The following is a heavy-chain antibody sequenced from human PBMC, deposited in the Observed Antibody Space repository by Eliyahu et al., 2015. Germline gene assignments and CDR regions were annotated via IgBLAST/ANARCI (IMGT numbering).Heavy chain of an antibody. V-gene: IGHV4-34*01. CDR1: GGSFXGYY. J-gene: IGHJ3*02. Sequence: QVQLQQWGAGLLKPSETLSLTCXVYGGSFXGYYWXWIRQAPGKGLEWIGEINHGGTTNYNPSLKSRVTLSVDTSKNQFSLKLSSVTAADTAVYYCARNLGIVVIITRTGDVFDIWGQGTMVSVSS. D-gene: IGHD3-22*01. CDR2: INHGGTT. CDR3: ARNLGIVVIITRTGDVFDI.